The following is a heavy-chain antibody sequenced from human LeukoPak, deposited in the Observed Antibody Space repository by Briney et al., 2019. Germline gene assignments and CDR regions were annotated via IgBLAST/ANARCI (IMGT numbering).Heavy chain of an antibody. CDR3: GRRGYSSSWYDYYYYGMDV. CDR2: IYYSGST. Sequence: SETLSLTCTVSGGSLSSGGYYWRWLRQHPGTGLEWIGYIYYSGSTYYNPSLKSRVTISVDTSKNQFSLKLSSLTAADTAVYYCGRRGYSSSWYDYYYYGMDVWGQGTTVTVSS. J-gene: IGHJ6*02. D-gene: IGHD6-13*01. CDR1: GGSLSSGGYY. V-gene: IGHV4-39*01.